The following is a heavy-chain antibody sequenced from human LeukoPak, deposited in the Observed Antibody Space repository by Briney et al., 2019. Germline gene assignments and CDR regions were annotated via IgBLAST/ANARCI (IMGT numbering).Heavy chain of an antibody. Sequence: ASVKVSCKASGYTFTGYYMHWVRQAPGQGLEWMGWINPNSGGTNYAQKFQGRVTMTRDTSISTAYMELNRLRSDDTAVYYCARTLGPPYYYDSSGYHYYYYGMDVWGQGTTVTVSS. CDR1: GYTFTGYY. D-gene: IGHD3-22*01. CDR2: INPNSGGT. J-gene: IGHJ6*02. V-gene: IGHV1-2*02. CDR3: ARTLGPPYYYDSSGYHYYYYGMDV.